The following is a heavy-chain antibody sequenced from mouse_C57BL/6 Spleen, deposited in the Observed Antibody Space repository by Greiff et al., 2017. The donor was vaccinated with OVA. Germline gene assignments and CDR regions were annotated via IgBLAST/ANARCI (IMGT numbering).Heavy chain of an antibody. CDR1: GFTFSSYA. D-gene: IGHD1-1*01. V-gene: IGHV5-4*01. J-gene: IGHJ4*01. Sequence: EVHLVESGGGLVKPGGSLKLSCAASGFTFSSYAMSWVRQTPEKRLEWVATISDGGSYTYYPDNVKGRCTISRENAKNNLYLQMSHLKSEDTAMYYCARGTPSTYYGSSYGGMDYWGQGTSVTVSS. CDR2: ISDGGSYT. CDR3: ARGTPSTYYGSSYGGMDY.